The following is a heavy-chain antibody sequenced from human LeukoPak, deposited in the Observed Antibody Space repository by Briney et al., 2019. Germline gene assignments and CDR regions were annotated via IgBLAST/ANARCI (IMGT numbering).Heavy chain of an antibody. CDR1: GGSISSYY. V-gene: IGHV4-59*01. J-gene: IGHJ4*02. CDR2: IYYSGST. Sequence: KPSETLSLTCTVSGGSISSYYWSWIRQPPRKGLEWIGDIYYSGSTNYNPSLKSRVTISVDTSKNQFSLKLSSVTAADTAVYYCARARPYYYDSSGQPFDYWGQGTLVTVSS. D-gene: IGHD3-22*01. CDR3: ARARPYYYDSSGQPFDY.